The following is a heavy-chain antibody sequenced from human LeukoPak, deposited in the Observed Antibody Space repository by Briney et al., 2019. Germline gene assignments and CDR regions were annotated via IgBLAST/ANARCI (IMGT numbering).Heavy chain of an antibody. CDR2: IWYDGSNK. D-gene: IGHD2-15*01. J-gene: IGHJ4*02. Sequence: GRSLRLSCAASGFTFSSYGMHWVRQAPGKGLEWVAVIWYDGSNKYYADSVKGRFTISRDNSKNTLYLQMNSLRAEDTAVYYCAKGFGSLATFFDYWGQGTLVTVSS. CDR3: AKGFGSLATFFDY. CDR1: GFTFSSYG. V-gene: IGHV3-33*06.